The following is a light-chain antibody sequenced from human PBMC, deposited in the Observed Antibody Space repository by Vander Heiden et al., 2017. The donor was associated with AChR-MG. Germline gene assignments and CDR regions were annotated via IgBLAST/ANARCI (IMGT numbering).Light chain of an antibody. CDR1: SSDVGGYNY. CDR3: SSYTSSSTPVV. CDR2: DVS. J-gene: IGLJ2*01. V-gene: IGLV2-14*01. Sequence: QSALTQPASVSGDPGQSITISCTGTSSDVGGYNYVSWYQQHPGKAPKPMIYDVSNRPSGVSNRFSGSKSGNTASLTISGLQAEDEADYYCSSYTSSSTPVVFGGGTKLTVL.